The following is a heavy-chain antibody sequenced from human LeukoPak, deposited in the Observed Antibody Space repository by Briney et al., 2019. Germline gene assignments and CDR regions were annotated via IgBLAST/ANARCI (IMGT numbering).Heavy chain of an antibody. Sequence: GGSLRLSCAASGFSFRTYSMNWVRQAPGKGLEWLSYISRDSKTIYYADSVKGRFTISRDNAKNSLYLQINSLRAEDTAVYYCASRAIGWYRDGNWFDPWGQGTLVTVSS. CDR1: GFSFRTYS. CDR2: ISRDSKTI. J-gene: IGHJ5*02. CDR3: ASRAIGWYRDGNWFDP. D-gene: IGHD6-19*01. V-gene: IGHV3-48*04.